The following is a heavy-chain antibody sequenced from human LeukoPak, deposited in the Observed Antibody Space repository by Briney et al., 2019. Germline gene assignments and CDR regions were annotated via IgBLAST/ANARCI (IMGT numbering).Heavy chain of an antibody. CDR3: AKGVAGQQRGFDY. D-gene: IGHD6-13*01. Sequence: GGSLRLSCAASGFTFDDYAMHWVRQAPGKGLEWVSLITWDGFTTYYADSVKGRFTISRDNSKNSLYLKMNSLRGDDTAFYYCAKGVAGQQRGFDYWGQGTLVTVSS. CDR2: ITWDGFTT. V-gene: IGHV3-43D*04. CDR1: GFTFDDYA. J-gene: IGHJ4*02.